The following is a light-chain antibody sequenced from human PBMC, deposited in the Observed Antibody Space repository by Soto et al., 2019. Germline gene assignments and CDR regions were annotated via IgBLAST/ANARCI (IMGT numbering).Light chain of an antibody. CDR1: SSDVGGYDF. J-gene: IGLJ2*01. V-gene: IGLV2-8*01. CDR2: DVT. Sequence: QSVLTQPPSASGSPGQSVTISCTGASSDVGGYDFVSWYQQHPGKAPKLMIYDVTKRPSGVPDRFSGSKSGNTASLTVSGLQADDEADYYCSSYAGSRLPVAFGGGSKVTVL. CDR3: SSYAGSRLPVA.